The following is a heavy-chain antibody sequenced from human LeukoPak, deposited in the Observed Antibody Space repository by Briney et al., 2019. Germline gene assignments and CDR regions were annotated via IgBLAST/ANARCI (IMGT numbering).Heavy chain of an antibody. J-gene: IGHJ4*02. CDR2: ISSSGSTI. D-gene: IGHD3-22*01. Sequence: GGSLRLSCAASGFTFSSYEMNWVRQAPGKGLEWVSYISSSGSTIYYADSVKGRFTISRDNAKNSLYLQMNSLRAEDTAVYYCARDHHYYDSSGYVDWGQGTLVTVSS. CDR1: GFTFSSYE. CDR3: ARDHHYYDSSGYVD. V-gene: IGHV3-48*03.